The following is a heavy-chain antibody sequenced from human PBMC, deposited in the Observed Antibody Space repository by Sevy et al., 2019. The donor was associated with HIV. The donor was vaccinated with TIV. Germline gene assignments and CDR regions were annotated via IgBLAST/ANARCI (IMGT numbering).Heavy chain of an antibody. Sequence: GSLRLSCAASGFTFSSYWMSWVRQAPGKGLEWVANIKQDGSEKYYVDSVKGRFTISRDNAKNSLYLQMNSLRAEDTAVYYCASEGSAGYGYYFDYWGQGTLVTVSS. D-gene: IGHD3-10*01. CDR3: ASEGSAGYGYYFDY. J-gene: IGHJ4*02. V-gene: IGHV3-7*01. CDR2: IKQDGSEK. CDR1: GFTFSSYW.